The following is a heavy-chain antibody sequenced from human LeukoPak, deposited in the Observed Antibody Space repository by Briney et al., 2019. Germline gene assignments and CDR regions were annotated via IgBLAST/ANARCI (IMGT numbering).Heavy chain of an antibody. CDR2: INHSGST. CDR1: GGSFSGYY. V-gene: IGHV4-34*01. Sequence: SETLSLTCAVYGGSFSGYYWSWIRQPPGKGLEWIGEINHSGSTNYNPSLKSRVTISVDTSKNQFSLKLSSVTAADTAVYYCARGRSKGYWGQGTLVTVSS. J-gene: IGHJ4*02. CDR3: ARGRSKGY.